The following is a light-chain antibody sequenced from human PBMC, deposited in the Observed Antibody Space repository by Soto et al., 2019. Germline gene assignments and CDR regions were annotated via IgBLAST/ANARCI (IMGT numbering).Light chain of an antibody. Sequence: IQMTQSPSSVSASVGDRVTITCRASQGVNRWLAWYQQKPGKAPKLVIYAASTLQSGVPSRFSGSGSGTDFTLTISSLQAEDVATYYCQRYDNVPLAFGQGTKLEIK. CDR1: QGVNRW. J-gene: IGKJ2*01. V-gene: IGKV1-27*01. CDR2: AAS. CDR3: QRYDNVPLA.